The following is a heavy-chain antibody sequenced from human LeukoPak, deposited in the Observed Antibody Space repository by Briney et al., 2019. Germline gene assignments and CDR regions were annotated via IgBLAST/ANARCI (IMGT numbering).Heavy chain of an antibody. J-gene: IGHJ4*02. D-gene: IGHD3-3*01. CDR1: GGTFSSYA. Sequence: SVKVSCKASGGTFSSYAISWVRQAPGQGLEWMGGIIPIFGTANYAQKFQGRVTITADESTSTAYMELSSLRSEDTAVYYCARISYYDFWSGYSWGQGTMVTVSS. CDR2: IIPIFGTA. CDR3: ARISYYDFWSGYS. V-gene: IGHV1-69*13.